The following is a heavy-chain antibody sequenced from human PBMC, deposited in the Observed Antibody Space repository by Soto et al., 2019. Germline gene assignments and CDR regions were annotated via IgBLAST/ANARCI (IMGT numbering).Heavy chain of an antibody. CDR1: GDSVSSNSAA. CDR3: ATGAYCSGGSCYWWFDP. V-gene: IGHV6-1*01. D-gene: IGHD2-15*01. J-gene: IGHJ5*02. Sequence: QVQLQPSGPGLVKPSQTLSLTCAISGDSVSSNSAAWNWIRQSPSRGLEWRGRTYYRSKWYNDYAVSVKSRRTINPDTSKNQFSLQLNSVTPEDTAVYYCATGAYCSGGSCYWWFDPWGQGTLVTVSS. CDR2: TYYRSKWYN.